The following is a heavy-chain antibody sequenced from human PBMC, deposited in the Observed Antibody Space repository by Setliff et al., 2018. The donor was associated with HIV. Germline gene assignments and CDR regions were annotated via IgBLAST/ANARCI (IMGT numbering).Heavy chain of an antibody. V-gene: IGHV1-46*01. J-gene: IGHJ4*02. CDR2: INPSSGGT. CDR1: GYSFTNYY. CDR3: VRGMTSYDSSGYSIPYYFDY. Sequence: ASVKVSCKASGYSFTNYYMNWVRQAPGQGLEWMGIINPSSGGTTYAQKFQGRVTMTRETSTDTLYMDLSSLTSEDTAVYYCVRGMTSYDSSGYSIPYYFDYWGQGTLVTVSS. D-gene: IGHD3-22*01.